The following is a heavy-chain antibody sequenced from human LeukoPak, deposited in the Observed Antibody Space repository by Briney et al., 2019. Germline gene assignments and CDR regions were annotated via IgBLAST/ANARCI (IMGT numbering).Heavy chain of an antibody. Sequence: PGGSLRLSCAASGFTFSSYWMTWVRQAPGKGLEWVANINQDGSENYYVDSVKGRFTISRDNAKNSLYLQMNSLRAEDTAVYYCSRWDAFDVWGQGTLVTVSS. CDR2: INQDGSEN. J-gene: IGHJ3*01. V-gene: IGHV3-7*01. CDR3: SRWDAFDV. CDR1: GFTFSSYW.